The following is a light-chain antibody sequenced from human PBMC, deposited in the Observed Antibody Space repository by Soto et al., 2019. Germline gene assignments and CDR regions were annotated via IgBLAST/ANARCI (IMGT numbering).Light chain of an antibody. CDR2: LAS. CDR3: MQPLQALPT. Sequence: DTVMTQSPLSLPVTPGEPASISCKSSQSLLHSNGYNYVDWYLQKPWQSPQLLISLASNRASGVPDRFSGSGSGTDFTLKISRVEAEDVGVYYCMQPLQALPTFGQGTKVEIK. V-gene: IGKV2-28*01. J-gene: IGKJ1*01. CDR1: QSLLHSNGYNY.